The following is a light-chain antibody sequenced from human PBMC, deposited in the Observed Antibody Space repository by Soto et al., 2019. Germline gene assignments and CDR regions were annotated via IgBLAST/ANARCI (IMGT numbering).Light chain of an antibody. Sequence: EIVMTQSPATLSVSAGERATLSCRASQSVNSNLAWYQQKPGQAPRLLIYGASTRATGIPARFSGSGSGTGFTLPISSLQSEDFVVYYCKQYNKWVKTFGKGTKVNIK. J-gene: IGKJ1*01. CDR3: KQYNKWVKT. CDR1: QSVNSN. CDR2: GAS. V-gene: IGKV3-15*01.